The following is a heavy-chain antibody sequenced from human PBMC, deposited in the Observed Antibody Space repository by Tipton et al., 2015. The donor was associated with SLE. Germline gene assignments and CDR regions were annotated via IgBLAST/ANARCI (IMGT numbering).Heavy chain of an antibody. J-gene: IGHJ4*02. D-gene: IGHD3-16*01. CDR2: IKLDGSER. Sequence: QLVQSGGGLVQPGGSLRLSCAASGFTFSNNWMTWVRQAPGKGLEWVANIKLDGSERHYVDSVKGRFTISSDNAKSSLFLQMNSLRAEDTAVYYCVRRGNYLDYWGQGTLVTVSS. V-gene: IGHV3-7*01. CDR3: VRRGNYLDY. CDR1: GFTFSNNW.